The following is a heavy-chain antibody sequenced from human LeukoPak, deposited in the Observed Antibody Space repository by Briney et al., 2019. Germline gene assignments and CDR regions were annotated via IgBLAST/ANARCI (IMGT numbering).Heavy chain of an antibody. Sequence: GGSLRLSCAASGLAFNTYSMTWVRQAPGKGLEWVSSISSSGTYIYYADSMKGRFIISRDNAKSSLFLQMNSLRAEDTALYYCATHPYCSGGTCSDSYFDSWGQGTLVTVSS. J-gene: IGHJ4*02. CDR3: ATHPYCSGGTCSDSYFDS. V-gene: IGHV3-21*01. CDR1: GLAFNTYS. CDR2: ISSSGTYI. D-gene: IGHD2-15*01.